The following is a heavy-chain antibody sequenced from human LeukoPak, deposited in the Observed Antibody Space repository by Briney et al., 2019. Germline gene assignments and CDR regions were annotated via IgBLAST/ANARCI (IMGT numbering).Heavy chain of an antibody. CDR1: GFTFSSYW. CDR3: ARSGKLVGASYYYGTDV. Sequence: GGSLRLSCAASGFTFSSYWMSWVRQAPGKGLEWVANIKQDGSEKYYVDSVKGRFTISRDNAKNSLYLQMNSLRAEDTAVYSCARSGKLVGASYYYGTDVWGQGTTVTVSS. V-gene: IGHV3-7*01. D-gene: IGHD1-26*01. J-gene: IGHJ6*02. CDR2: IKQDGSEK.